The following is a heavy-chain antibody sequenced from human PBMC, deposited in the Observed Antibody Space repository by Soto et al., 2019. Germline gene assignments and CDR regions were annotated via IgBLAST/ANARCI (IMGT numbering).Heavy chain of an antibody. J-gene: IGHJ3*01. CDR3: ARELGYCSGGNCYMDGAFDF. V-gene: IGHV3-23*01. CDR1: GSTFSCYA. D-gene: IGHD2-15*01. Sequence: GSLRLSCAASGSTFSCYAMSWVRQAPGKGLEWVSVISGSGDSTYYADSVKGRFTISRDNSKNTLYVQMNSLRAEDTAEYYCARELGYCSGGNCYMDGAFDFWGQGAMVTVSS. CDR2: ISGSGDST.